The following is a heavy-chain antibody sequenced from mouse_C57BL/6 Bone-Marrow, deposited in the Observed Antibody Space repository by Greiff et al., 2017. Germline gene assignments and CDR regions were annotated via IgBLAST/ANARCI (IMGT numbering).Heavy chain of an antibody. J-gene: IGHJ4*01. CDR2: ISNGGGST. CDR1: GFTFSDYY. Sequence: EVMLVESGGGLVQPGGSLKLSCAASGFTFSDYYMYWVRQTPEKRLEWVAYISNGGGSTYYPDTVKGRFTISRDNAKNTLYLQMSRLKSEDTAMYYCARQGYYSSYAMDYWGQGTSVTVSS. V-gene: IGHV5-12*01. D-gene: IGHD1-1*01. CDR3: ARQGYYSSYAMDY.